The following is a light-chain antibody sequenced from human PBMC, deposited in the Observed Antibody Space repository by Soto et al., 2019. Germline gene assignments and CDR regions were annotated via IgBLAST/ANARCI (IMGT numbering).Light chain of an antibody. CDR2: AAS. V-gene: IGKV1-9*01. CDR1: QGIGSY. J-gene: IGKJ3*01. CDR3: QQLNSYPH. Sequence: DIQLTQSPSFLSASVGDRVTITCRASQGIGSYLAWYQQKPGKAPKLLIYAASTLQSGVPSRFSGSGSGTEFTLTISSLQPEDFATYYCQQLNSYPHFGPGTKVDIK.